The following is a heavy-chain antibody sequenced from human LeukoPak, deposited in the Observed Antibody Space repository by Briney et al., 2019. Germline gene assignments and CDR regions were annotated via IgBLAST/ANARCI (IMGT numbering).Heavy chain of an antibody. D-gene: IGHD1-1*01. Sequence: ASVKVSCKASGYTFTSYFMHWVRQAPGQGLEWLGMINPSGSTTAYAQKFQGRVTMTRDTSTSTVYMELSSLRSEDTAVYYCARETSDSWGQGTLVTVSS. CDR1: GYTFTSYF. CDR3: ARETSDS. V-gene: IGHV1-46*01. CDR2: INPSGSTT. J-gene: IGHJ5*01.